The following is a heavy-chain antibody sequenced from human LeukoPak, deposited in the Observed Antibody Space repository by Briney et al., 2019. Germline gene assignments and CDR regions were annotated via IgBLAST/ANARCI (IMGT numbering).Heavy chain of an antibody. CDR2: IESRSFGGTT. J-gene: IGHJ4*02. CDR3: LAQYYRDY. Sequence: GGSLTLSCVGSGFSFSDDAMSWVRQPPGKGLEWVGHIESRSFGGTTNSAAPVKGRFTISRDDSKNTLYLEMNSLKSEDTAVYYCLAQYYRDYWGQGTLVTVSS. D-gene: IGHD3-10*01. V-gene: IGHV3-15*04. CDR1: GFSFSDDA.